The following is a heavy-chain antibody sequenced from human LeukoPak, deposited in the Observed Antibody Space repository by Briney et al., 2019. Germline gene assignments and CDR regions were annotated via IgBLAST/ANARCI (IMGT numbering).Heavy chain of an antibody. CDR2: ISFDANNK. CDR3: AKGGGTGYSSSWYSN. J-gene: IGHJ4*02. V-gene: IGHV3-30*18. CDR1: GFTFSSYG. Sequence: GRSLRLSCAASGFTFSSYGMHWVRQAPGKGLEWVAVISFDANNKFYADSVKGRFTISRDNSKNTLYLQMNSLRPEDTAVYYCAKGGGTGYSSSWYSNWGQGTLVTVSS. D-gene: IGHD6-13*01.